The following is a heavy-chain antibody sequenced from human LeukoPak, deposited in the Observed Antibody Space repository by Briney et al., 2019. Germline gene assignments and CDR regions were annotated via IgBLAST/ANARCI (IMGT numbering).Heavy chain of an antibody. CDR1: GYTFTSYY. CDR3: ARDRITMIVVVMGWFDP. Sequence: AASVKVSCKSSGYTFTSYYMHWVRQAPGQGLEWMGIINPSSGSTSYAQKFQGRVTMTRDTSISTAYMELSRLRSDDTAVYYCARDRITMIVVVMGWFDPWGQGTLVTVSS. D-gene: IGHD3-22*01. CDR2: INPSSGST. J-gene: IGHJ5*02. V-gene: IGHV1-46*01.